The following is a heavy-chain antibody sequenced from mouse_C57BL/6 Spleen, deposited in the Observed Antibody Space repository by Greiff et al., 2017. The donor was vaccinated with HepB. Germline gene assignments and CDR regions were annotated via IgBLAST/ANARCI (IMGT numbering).Heavy chain of an antibody. Sequence: EVHLVESGGGLVKPGGSLKLSCAASGFTFSSYAMSWVRQTPEKRLEWVATISDGGSYTYYPDNVKGRFTISRDNAKNNLYLQMSHLKSEDTAMYYCARDRGYYGSLYYAMDYWGQGTSVTVSS. D-gene: IGHD1-1*01. CDR1: GFTFSSYA. J-gene: IGHJ4*01. CDR3: ARDRGYYGSLYYAMDY. V-gene: IGHV5-4*01. CDR2: ISDGGSYT.